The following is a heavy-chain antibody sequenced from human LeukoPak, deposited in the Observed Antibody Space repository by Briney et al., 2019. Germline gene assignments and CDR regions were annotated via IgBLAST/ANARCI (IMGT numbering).Heavy chain of an antibody. CDR3: ARISAAGSFHYFYGMDV. D-gene: IGHD6-13*01. CDR2: IYHSGST. Sequence: SETLSLTCAVSGGSISSGGYSWSWIRQPPGKGLEWIGYIYHSGSTYYNPSLKSRVTISQDTSKNRISLKLTSVTPADTAVYYCARISAAGSFHYFYGMDVWGQGTTVTVSS. V-gene: IGHV4-30-2*02. CDR1: GGSISSGGYS. J-gene: IGHJ6*02.